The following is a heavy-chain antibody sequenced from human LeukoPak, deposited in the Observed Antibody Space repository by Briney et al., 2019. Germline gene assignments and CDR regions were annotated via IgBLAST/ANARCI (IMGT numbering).Heavy chain of an antibody. CDR3: SRDRLGGLDL. V-gene: IGHV3-21*01. Sequence: GGSLRLSCAASGFDFSTYAINWVRQAPGKGLEWVSSISTMSNHIFYGDSVKGRFTISRDNAKNSVYLQMNSLRPEDTAVYYCSRDRLGGLDLWGQGTLVTVSS. J-gene: IGHJ5*02. CDR2: ISTMSNHI. CDR1: GFDFSTYA. D-gene: IGHD5-12*01.